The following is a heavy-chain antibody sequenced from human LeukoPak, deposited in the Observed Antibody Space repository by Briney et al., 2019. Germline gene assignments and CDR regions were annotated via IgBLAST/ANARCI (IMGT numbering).Heavy chain of an antibody. CDR1: GYTFTSYG. D-gene: IGHD6-19*01. J-gene: IGHJ6*02. CDR2: ISAYNGNT. Sequence: ASVKVSCKASGYTFTSYGISWVRQAPGQGLEWMGWISAYNGNTNYAQKLQGRVTMTTDTSTSTAYMELRSLRSDDTAVYYCARQGSSGGFYYYYGMDVWGQGTTVTVSS. V-gene: IGHV1-18*01. CDR3: ARQGSSGGFYYYYGMDV.